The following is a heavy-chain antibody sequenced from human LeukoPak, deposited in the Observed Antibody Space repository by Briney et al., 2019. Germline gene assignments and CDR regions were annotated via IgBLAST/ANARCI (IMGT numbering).Heavy chain of an antibody. Sequence: SETLSLTCTVSGGSISSYHWSWIRQPPGKGLEWIGYIYYSGTTDYNPSLKSRITISVDTSKNQFSLKLTSVTAADTAVYYCARRLSAAGRIPWYDPWGQGILVTVSS. CDR2: IYYSGTT. D-gene: IGHD6-13*01. CDR3: ARRLSAAGRIPWYDP. V-gene: IGHV4-59*01. J-gene: IGHJ5*02. CDR1: GGSISSYH.